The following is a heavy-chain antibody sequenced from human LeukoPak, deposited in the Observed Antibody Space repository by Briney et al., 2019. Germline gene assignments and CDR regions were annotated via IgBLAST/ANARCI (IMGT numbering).Heavy chain of an antibody. J-gene: IGHJ3*02. CDR1: GYTFTRTG. CDR2: ISPYNDNT. CDR3: TRDHLAAAGSDAFDI. D-gene: IGHD6-13*01. V-gene: IGHV1-18*01. Sequence: ASVKVSCKASGYTFTRTGINWVRQAPGQGLEWMGWISPYNDNTKYAQKFQGRLTVTTDTSTTTAYMDLRSLRSDDTAVYYCTRDHLAAAGSDAFDIWGQGTMVTVSS.